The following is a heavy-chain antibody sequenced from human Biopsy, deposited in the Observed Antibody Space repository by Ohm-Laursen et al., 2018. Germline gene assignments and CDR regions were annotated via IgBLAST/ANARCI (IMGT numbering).Heavy chain of an antibody. V-gene: IGHV4-31*03. CDR3: ARDDAVTVIRGLYY. J-gene: IGHJ4*02. Sequence: TLSLTCTVSGVSINGGRYYWNWVRHHPGKGLEWIGNIFYSANTYYNPSLKSRVTISVDTSKNQFFLKLSSVTAEDTAVYYCARDDAVTVIRGLYYWGQGALVTVSS. CDR1: GVSINGGRYY. CDR2: IFYSANT. D-gene: IGHD2-21*02.